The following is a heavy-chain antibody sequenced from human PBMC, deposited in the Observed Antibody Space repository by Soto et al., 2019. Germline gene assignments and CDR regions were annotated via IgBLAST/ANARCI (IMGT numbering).Heavy chain of an antibody. CDR3: ARDLYSSWFDP. Sequence: SETLSLTCTVSGGSISSSIYYWVWIRQPPGKGLEWIGSIYYSGSTYYNPSLKSRVTISVDTSKNQFSLKLSSVTAADTAVYYCARDLYSSWFDPWGQGTLVTVSS. CDR2: IYYSGST. J-gene: IGHJ5*02. CDR1: GGSISSSIYY. V-gene: IGHV4-39*02. D-gene: IGHD2-8*01.